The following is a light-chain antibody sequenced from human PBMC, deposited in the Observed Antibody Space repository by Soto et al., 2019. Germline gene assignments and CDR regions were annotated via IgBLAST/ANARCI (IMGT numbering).Light chain of an antibody. V-gene: IGLV1-51*01. CDR3: ATWDGSLSVCV. CDR1: SSNVGSNY. CDR2: DNN. J-gene: IGLJ3*02. Sequence: QSVLTQPPSVSAAPGQKVTISCSGSSSNVGSNYLSWYQQLPGTAPKLLIYDNNERPSGIPDRFSGSKSGTSATLGITGLQAGDEADYYCATWDGSLSVCVFGGGTKLTVL.